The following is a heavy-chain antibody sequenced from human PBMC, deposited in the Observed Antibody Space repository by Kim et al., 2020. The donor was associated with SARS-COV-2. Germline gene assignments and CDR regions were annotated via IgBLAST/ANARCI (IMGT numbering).Heavy chain of an antibody. CDR2: SKNKANSYST. D-gene: IGHD3-16*01. V-gene: IGHV3-72*01. Sequence: GGSLRLSCAASGFTLSDQDMDWVRQAPGKGLEWIGRSKNKANSYSTEYAASVKGRIAISRDDSENSLYLQVNSLKSEDTAVYYCVRDIGGTTGGYWGQGTLVTVSS. CDR3: VRDIGGTTGGY. J-gene: IGHJ4*02. CDR1: GFTLSDQD.